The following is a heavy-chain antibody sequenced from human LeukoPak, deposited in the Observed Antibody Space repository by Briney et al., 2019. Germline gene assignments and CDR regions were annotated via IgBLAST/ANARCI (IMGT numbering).Heavy chain of an antibody. D-gene: IGHD6-19*01. CDR3: ARAGVSVAGYFDY. Sequence: ASVKVSCKASGYTFTGYYMHWVRQAPGQGLEWMGRINPNSGGTNYAQKFQGRVTMTRDTSISTAYMELSRLRSDDTAVYYCARAGVSVAGYFDYWGQGTLVTVSS. V-gene: IGHV1-2*06. J-gene: IGHJ4*02. CDR1: GYTFTGYY. CDR2: INPNSGGT.